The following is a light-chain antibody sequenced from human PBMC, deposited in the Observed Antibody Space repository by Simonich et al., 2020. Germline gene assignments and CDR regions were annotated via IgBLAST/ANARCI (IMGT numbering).Light chain of an antibody. CDR2: GAS. J-gene: IGKJ3*01. CDR1: QSVSSN. Sequence: EIVMTQSPATLSVSPGERATHSCRASQSVSSNLAWYQQKPGKAPRLLIYGASTMATGIPARFSGSGSGTDFTLTISILQAEDLAVYYCQQYYSTPLTFGPGTKVDIK. CDR3: QQYYSTPLT. V-gene: IGKV3-15*01.